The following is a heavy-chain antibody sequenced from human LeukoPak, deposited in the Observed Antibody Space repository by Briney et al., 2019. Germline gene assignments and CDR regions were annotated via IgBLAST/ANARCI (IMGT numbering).Heavy chain of an antibody. D-gene: IGHD3-10*01. J-gene: IGHJ4*02. CDR1: GDSIRSDKYF. CDR2: IYTSGST. Sequence: PSETLSLTCTVSGDSIRSDKYFWNWIRQPAGKGLEWIGRIYTSGSTNYNPSLKSRVTMSVDTSKNQFSLKLSSVTAADTAVYYCARVSLVRGAPDYYFDYWGQGTLVTVSS. V-gene: IGHV4-4*07. CDR3: ARVSLVRGAPDYYFDY.